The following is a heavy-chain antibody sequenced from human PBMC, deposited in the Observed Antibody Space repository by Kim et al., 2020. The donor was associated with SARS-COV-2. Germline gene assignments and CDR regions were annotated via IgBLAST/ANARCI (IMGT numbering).Heavy chain of an antibody. CDR2: ISYDGSNK. V-gene: IGHV3-30*04. J-gene: IGHJ5*02. D-gene: IGHD3-22*01. CDR3: ARDIGDENGGYYVNWFYP. CDR1: GFTFSSYA. Sequence: GGSLRLSCAASGFTFSSYAMHWVRQAPGKGLEWVAVISYDGSNKYYADSVKGRFTISRDNSKNTPYLQMNSLRAEDTAVDYCARDIGDENGGYYVNWFYPWGQGTLVTVSS.